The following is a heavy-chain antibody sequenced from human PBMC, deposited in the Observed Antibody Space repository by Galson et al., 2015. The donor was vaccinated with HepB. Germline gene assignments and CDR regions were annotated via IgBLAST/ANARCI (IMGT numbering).Heavy chain of an antibody. Sequence: QSGAEVKKPGESLKISCKGSGYKFTNYWIAWVRQMPGKGLEWMGIIYPGDSDARYSPSFQGQVTMSADTSISAAYLQWSSLKASDSAMYYCARRGDNWNGRPLEHWGQGTLVTVSS. CDR1: GYKFTNYW. CDR2: IYPGDSDA. V-gene: IGHV5-51*01. CDR3: ARRGDNWNGRPLEH. J-gene: IGHJ4*02. D-gene: IGHD1-20*01.